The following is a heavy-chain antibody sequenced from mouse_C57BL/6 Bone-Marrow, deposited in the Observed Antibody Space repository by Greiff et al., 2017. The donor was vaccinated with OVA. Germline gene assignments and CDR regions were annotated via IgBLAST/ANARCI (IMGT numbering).Heavy chain of an antibody. Sequence: EVMLVESEGGLVQPGSSMKLSCTASGFTFSDYYMAWVRQVPEKGLEWVANINYDGSSTYYLDSLKSRFIISRDNAKNILYLQMSSLKSEDTATYYCASFYPFAYWGQGTLVTVSA. CDR1: GFTFSDYY. J-gene: IGHJ3*01. CDR3: ASFYPFAY. V-gene: IGHV5-16*01. D-gene: IGHD2-1*01. CDR2: INYDGSST.